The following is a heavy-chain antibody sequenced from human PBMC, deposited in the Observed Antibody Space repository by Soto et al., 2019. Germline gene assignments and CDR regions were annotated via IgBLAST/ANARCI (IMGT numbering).Heavy chain of an antibody. CDR1: GGSISSYY. D-gene: IGHD3-9*01. CDR3: ARDLENYDILTGYYYYGMDV. CDR2: IYYSGST. J-gene: IGHJ6*02. V-gene: IGHV4-59*01. Sequence: SETLSLTCTVSGGSISSYYWSWIRQPPGKGLEWIGYIYYSGSTNYNPSLKSRVTISVDTSKNQFSLKLSSVTAADTAVYYCARDLENYDILTGYYYYGMDVWGQGTTVTVSS.